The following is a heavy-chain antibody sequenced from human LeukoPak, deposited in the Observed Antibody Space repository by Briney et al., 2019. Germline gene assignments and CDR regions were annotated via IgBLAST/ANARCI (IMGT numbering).Heavy chain of an antibody. Sequence: SETLSLTCTVSGGSISSSSYYWGWIRQPPGKGLEWIGSIYYSGSTYYNPSLKSRVTISVDTSKNQFSQKLSSVTAADTAVYYCASLGYCSSTSCSNYYDSSGYYYWGQGTLVTVSS. V-gene: IGHV4-39*07. CDR3: ASLGYCSSTSCSNYYDSSGYYY. CDR2: IYYSGST. D-gene: IGHD2-2*01. CDR1: GGSISSSSYY. J-gene: IGHJ4*02.